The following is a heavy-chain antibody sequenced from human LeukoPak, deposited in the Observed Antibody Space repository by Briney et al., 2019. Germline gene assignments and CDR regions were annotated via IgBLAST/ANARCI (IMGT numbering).Heavy chain of an antibody. D-gene: IGHD4-17*01. V-gene: IGHV3-33*01. CDR2: IWYDGSNK. CDR1: GFIFSSYG. Sequence: GGPLRLSCAASGFIFSSYGMHWVRQAPGKGREWVAVIWYDGSNKYYADSVKGRFTISRDNSKNTLYLQMNSLRAEDTAVYYCARGDYGDAFDIWGQGTMVTVSS. CDR3: ARGDYGDAFDI. J-gene: IGHJ3*02.